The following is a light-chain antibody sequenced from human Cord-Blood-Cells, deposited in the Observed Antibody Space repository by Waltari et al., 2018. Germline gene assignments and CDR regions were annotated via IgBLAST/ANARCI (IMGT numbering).Light chain of an antibody. CDR2: TLS. CDR3: MQRIEFPYA. V-gene: IGKV2-40*01. J-gene: IGKJ2*01. CDR1: QSLLDSADGNNS. Sequence: DIVMTLTPLSLPGTPGEPASIPCRSSQSLLDSADGNNSLDWYLQKSGHSPPLLLYTLSYRASGVPDRFSGSGSGTDFTLKISRVEAEDVGVYYCMQRIEFPYAFGQGTKLEIK.